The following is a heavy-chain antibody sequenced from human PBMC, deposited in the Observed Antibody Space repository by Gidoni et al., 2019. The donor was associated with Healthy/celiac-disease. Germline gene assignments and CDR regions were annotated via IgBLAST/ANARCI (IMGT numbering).Heavy chain of an antibody. V-gene: IGHV4-39*01. CDR3: ARHGMITFGGASDYFDY. CDR1: GGSISSSSYY. J-gene: IGHJ4*02. D-gene: IGHD3-16*01. CDR2: IYYSGST. Sequence: QLQLQESGPGLVQPSETLSLTCTVSGGSISSSSYYWGWLRQPPGKGLEWIGSIYYSGSTYYNPSLKSRVTISVDTSKNQFSLKLSSVTAADTAVYYCARHGMITFGGASDYFDYWGQGTLVTVSS.